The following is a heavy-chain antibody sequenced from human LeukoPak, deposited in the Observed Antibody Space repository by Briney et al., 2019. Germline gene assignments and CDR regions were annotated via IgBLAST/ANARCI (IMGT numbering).Heavy chain of an antibody. V-gene: IGHV3-30*02. J-gene: IGHJ4*02. CDR1: GFTFSSYG. CDR3: AKAPVTSCRGAFCYPLDS. D-gene: IGHD2-15*01. CDR2: IRYDGSNK. Sequence: GGSLRLSCAASGFTFSSYGMHWVRQAPGKGLEWVAFIRYDGSNKYYADSVKGRFTISRDNSKNTLYLQMNNLRTEDAAIYYCAKAPVTSCRGAFCYPLDSWGQGTLVTVSS.